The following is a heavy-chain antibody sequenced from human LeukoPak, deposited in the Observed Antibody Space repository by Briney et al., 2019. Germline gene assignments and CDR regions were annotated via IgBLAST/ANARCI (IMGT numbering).Heavy chain of an antibody. CDR3: AKDAHYYDRSGTLGY. D-gene: IGHD3-22*01. Sequence: GGSLRLSCAASGFTFSSYGMHWVRQAPGKGLEWVAFIRYDGSNKYYADSVKGRFTISRDNSKNTLYLQMNSLRAEDTAVYYCAKDAHYYDRSGTLGYWGQGTLVTVSS. CDR1: GFTFSSYG. CDR2: IRYDGSNK. J-gene: IGHJ4*02. V-gene: IGHV3-30*02.